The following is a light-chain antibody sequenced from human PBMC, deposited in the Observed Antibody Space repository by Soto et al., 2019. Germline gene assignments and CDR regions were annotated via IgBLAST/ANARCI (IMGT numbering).Light chain of an antibody. CDR1: QSVGSY. Sequence: EIVLTQSPATLSLSPGERATLSCRASQSVGSYFAWYQQKPGQAPRLLIYDASNSATGIPARFSGSGSGTDFTLTISSLVPDDFAVYYCQQRGNWPVTFGQGTRVDIK. J-gene: IGKJ1*01. CDR3: QQRGNWPVT. V-gene: IGKV3-11*01. CDR2: DAS.